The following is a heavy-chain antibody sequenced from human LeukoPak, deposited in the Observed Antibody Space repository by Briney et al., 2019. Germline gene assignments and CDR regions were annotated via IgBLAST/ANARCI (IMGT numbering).Heavy chain of an antibody. CDR2: ISAYNGNT. V-gene: IGHV1-18*01. Sequence: ASVKVSCKASGYTFTSYGISWVRQAPGQGLEWMGWISAYNGNTNYAQKLQGRVTMTTDTSTSTAYMELRSLRSDDTAVYYCARRYNNSWPYYFDYWGQGTLVTVSS. CDR3: ARRYNNSWPYYFDY. D-gene: IGHD6-13*01. CDR1: GYTFTSYG. J-gene: IGHJ4*02.